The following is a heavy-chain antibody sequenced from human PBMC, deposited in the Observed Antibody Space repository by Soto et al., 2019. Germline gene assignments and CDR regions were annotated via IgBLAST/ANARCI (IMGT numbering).Heavy chain of an antibody. CDR3: VREASGWYSRGSFDF. J-gene: IGHJ3*01. V-gene: IGHV3-23*01. D-gene: IGHD6-19*01. CDR2: ISGSGGSA. Sequence: GGSLRLSSPASGFSLSDYAMNWVRQAPGKGLEWVSVISGSGGSASYADSVQGRFTISRDNSNNTLYLQMNSLRAEDTAIYSCVREASGWYSRGSFDFWGRGTMVTVSS. CDR1: GFSLSDYA.